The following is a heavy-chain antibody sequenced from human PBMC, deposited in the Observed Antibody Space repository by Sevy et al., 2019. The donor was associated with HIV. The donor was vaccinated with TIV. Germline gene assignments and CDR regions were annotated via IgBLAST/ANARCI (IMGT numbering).Heavy chain of an antibody. J-gene: IGHJ4*02. D-gene: IGHD6-13*01. Sequence: GGSLRLSCAASGFTFDDYGMSWVRQAPGKGLEWVSGVNWNGGSTAYADSVKGRFTISRDNAKNSLYLQMNNLRAEDTALYYCARVSGQQLVGGSFDYWGQGILVTVSS. CDR3: ARVSGQQLVGGSFDY. CDR2: VNWNGGST. CDR1: GFTFDDYG. V-gene: IGHV3-20*04.